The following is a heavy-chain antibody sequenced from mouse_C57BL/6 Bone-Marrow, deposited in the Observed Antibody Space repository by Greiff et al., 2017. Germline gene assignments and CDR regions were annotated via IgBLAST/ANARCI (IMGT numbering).Heavy chain of an antibody. CDR1: GYTFTDYE. J-gene: IGHJ4*01. CDR2: IDPETGGT. CDR3: SRAMDY. V-gene: IGHV1-15*01. Sequence: QVQLQQSGAELVRPGASVTLSCKASGYTFTDYEMHWVKQTPVHGLEWIGAIDPETGGTAYNQKFTGKAILTADKSSSTAYMELRSLTAEDSAVYYCSRAMDYWGQGTSGTVSS.